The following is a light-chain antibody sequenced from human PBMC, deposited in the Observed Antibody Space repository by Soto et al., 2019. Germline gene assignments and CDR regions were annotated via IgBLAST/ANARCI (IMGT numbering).Light chain of an antibody. Sequence: QSVLTQPPSVSGAPGQRVTISCTGSSSNIGAGYDVHWYQQLPGTAPKLLIYGNTNRPSGVPDRFSGSKSGTSASLAITGLQAEDEADYYCQSYDSSRGGGVFGGGTKLTAL. CDR1: SSNIGAGYD. J-gene: IGLJ3*02. CDR2: GNT. V-gene: IGLV1-40*01. CDR3: QSYDSSRGGGV.